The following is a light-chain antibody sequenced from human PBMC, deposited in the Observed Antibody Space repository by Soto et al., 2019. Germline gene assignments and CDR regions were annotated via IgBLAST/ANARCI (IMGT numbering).Light chain of an antibody. V-gene: IGKV3-20*01. CDR1: QSVSSY. CDR2: DAY. CDR3: QHYGSSPDA. J-gene: IGKJ2*01. Sequence: EIVLTQSPATLSLSPGERATLSCRASQSVSSYLAWYQQKPGQAPRLLIYDAYNKATGIPARFSGSGSGTDLTLNNRRLESEDFAVYYYQHYGSSPDAFGEVTKLEIK.